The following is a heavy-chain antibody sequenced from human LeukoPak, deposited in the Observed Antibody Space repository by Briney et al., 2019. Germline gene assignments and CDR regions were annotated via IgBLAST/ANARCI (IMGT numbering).Heavy chain of an antibody. CDR3: ARQSGYPTSFDP. J-gene: IGHJ5*02. Sequence: SETLSLTCAVYGGSFSGDYWSWIRQPPGKGLEWIGDINRSGRAVYNTSLKSRVIISVDTSKNQFSLKLSSVTAADTAVYYCARQSGYPTSFDPWGQGTLVTVSS. D-gene: IGHD3-3*01. V-gene: IGHV4-34*01. CDR2: INRSGRA. CDR1: GGSFSGDY.